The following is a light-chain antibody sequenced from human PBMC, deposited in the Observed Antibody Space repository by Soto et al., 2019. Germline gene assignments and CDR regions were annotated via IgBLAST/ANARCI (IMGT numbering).Light chain of an antibody. J-gene: IGKJ1*01. CDR2: KAS. V-gene: IGKV1-5*03. CDR1: QSISSW. CDR3: QHYNSYSEA. Sequence: DSQITPSPSTPSASVGDRVTITCPASQSISSWLAWYQQKPGKAPKLLIYKASTLKSGVPSRFSGSGSGTEFTLTISSLQPDDFATYYCQHYNSYSEAFGQGTKVDI.